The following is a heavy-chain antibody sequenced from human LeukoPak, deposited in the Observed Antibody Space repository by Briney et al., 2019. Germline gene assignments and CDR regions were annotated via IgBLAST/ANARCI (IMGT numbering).Heavy chain of an antibody. CDR1: GGSIRSTTYY. Sequence: SETLSLTCSVSGGSIRSTTYYWGWIRQPPGKGLEWIGSIYHSGSTYYNPSLKSRVTISVDTSKNQFSLKLGSVTAADTAVYYCARGVARSSKFHFSYYFDYWGQGTLVTVSS. CDR3: ARGVARSSKFHFSYYFDY. CDR2: IYHSGST. D-gene: IGHD6-6*01. J-gene: IGHJ4*02. V-gene: IGHV4-39*07.